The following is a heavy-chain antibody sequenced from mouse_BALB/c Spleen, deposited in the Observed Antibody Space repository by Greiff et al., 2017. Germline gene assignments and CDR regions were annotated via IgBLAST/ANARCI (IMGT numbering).Heavy chain of an antibody. CDR1: GYSFTSYY. J-gene: IGHJ2*01. D-gene: IGHD2-1*01. V-gene: IGHV1-66*01. CDR3: ARSWGNYPFDY. CDR2: IFPGSGNT. Sequence: VKLMESGPELVKPGASVKISCKASGYSFTSYYIHWVKQRPGQGLEWIGWIFPGSGNTKYNEKFKGKATLTADTSSSTAYMQLSSLTSEDSAVYFCARSWGNYPFDYWGQGTTLTVSS.